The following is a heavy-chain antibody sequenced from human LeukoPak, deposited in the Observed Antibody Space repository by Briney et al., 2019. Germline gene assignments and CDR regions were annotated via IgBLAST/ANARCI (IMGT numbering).Heavy chain of an antibody. V-gene: IGHV4-4*07. D-gene: IGHD3-3*01. J-gene: IGHJ3*02. CDR3: ARDYDFWSGNDAFDI. CDR1: GGSISSYY. Sequence: SETLSLTCTVSGGSISSYYWSWIRQPAGKGLEWIGRIYTSGSTNCNPSLKSRVTMSVDTSKNQFSLKLSSVTAADTAVYYCARDYDFWSGNDAFDIWGQGTMVTVSS. CDR2: IYTSGST.